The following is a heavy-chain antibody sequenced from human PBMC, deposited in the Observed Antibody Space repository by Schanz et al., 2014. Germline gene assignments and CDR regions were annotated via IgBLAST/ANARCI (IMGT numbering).Heavy chain of an antibody. CDR2: IIPSLGLA. CDR3: ARGYGDSPTDF. D-gene: IGHD4-17*01. V-gene: IGHV1-69*04. CDR1: GGTFSSFG. J-gene: IGHJ4*02. Sequence: QVQLVQSEAEVKKPGSSVKVSCKASGGTFSSFGINWVRQAPGQGLEWMGRIIPSLGLAKYEQKFQDKVTITADTSTTTAYMELSSLRSEDTAVYYCARGYGDSPTDFWGQGTLVTVSS.